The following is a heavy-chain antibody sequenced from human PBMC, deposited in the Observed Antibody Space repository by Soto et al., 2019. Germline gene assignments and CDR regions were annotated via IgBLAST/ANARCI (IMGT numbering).Heavy chain of an antibody. V-gene: IGHV1-46*03. J-gene: IGHJ4*02. Sequence: GASVKVSCKASGYTFTSYYIHWVRQAPGQGIEWMGIINPSGGSTSYAQKLQGRVTMTRDTSTSTVYMELSSLRSEDTAVYYGARDRGGGSCYFDYWGQGTLVTVSS. D-gene: IGHD2-15*01. CDR3: ARDRGGGSCYFDY. CDR2: INPSGGST. CDR1: GYTFTSYY.